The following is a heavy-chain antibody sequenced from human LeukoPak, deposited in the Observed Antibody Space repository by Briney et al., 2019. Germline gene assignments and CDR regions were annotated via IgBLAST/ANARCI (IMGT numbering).Heavy chain of an antibody. CDR2: IFHDGNDK. CDR1: GFTFSTYG. Sequence: GGSLRLSCAASGFTFSTYGMHWVRQGPDKGLEWMAFIFHDGNDKRYADSVKGRFTISRDNSKNTLYLQMNSLRTEDTAVYYCARDIEAAGLFLDYWGQGTLVTVSS. J-gene: IGHJ4*02. V-gene: IGHV3-30*02. D-gene: IGHD6-13*01. CDR3: ARDIEAAGLFLDY.